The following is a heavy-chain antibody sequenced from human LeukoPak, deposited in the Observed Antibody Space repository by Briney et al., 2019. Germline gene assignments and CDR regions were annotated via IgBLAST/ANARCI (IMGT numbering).Heavy chain of an antibody. Sequence: ASVKVSCKASGYTFTGYYMHWVRQAPGQGLEWMGWISAHDGSTNYALKLQGRVSMTTDTSTSTAYMELRGLRSDDTAVYYCARRSTLYSSGWFYFDYWGQGTLVTVSS. V-gene: IGHV1-18*04. CDR2: ISAHDGST. J-gene: IGHJ4*02. D-gene: IGHD6-19*01. CDR1: GYTFTGYY. CDR3: ARRSTLYSSGWFYFDY.